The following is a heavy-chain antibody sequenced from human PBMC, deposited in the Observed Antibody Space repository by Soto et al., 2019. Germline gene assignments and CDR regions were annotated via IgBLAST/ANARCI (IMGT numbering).Heavy chain of an antibody. V-gene: IGHV1-46*01. J-gene: IGHJ5*02. D-gene: IGHD1-26*01. CDR1: GYTFTRYY. Sequence: ASVKVSFNASGYTFTRYYMHWVRQAPGQGLEWMGIINPSGGSTSYAQKFQGRVTMTRDTSTSTVYMELSSLRSEDTAVYYCAREPGGGIDARITWFHACGQGTLV. CDR2: INPSGGST. CDR3: AREPGGGIDARITWFHA.